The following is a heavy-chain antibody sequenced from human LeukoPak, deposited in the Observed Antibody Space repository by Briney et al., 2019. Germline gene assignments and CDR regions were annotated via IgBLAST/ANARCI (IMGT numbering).Heavy chain of an antibody. V-gene: IGHV4-59*01. D-gene: IGHD6-19*01. Sequence: SETLSLICTVSGGPISSYYWSWIRQPPGKGLEWIGYIYYSGSTNYNPSLKSRVTISVDTSKNQFSLKLSSVTAADTAVYYCARENKAGYSSGWYGVYAYDIWGQGTMVTVSS. J-gene: IGHJ3*02. CDR1: GGPISSYY. CDR3: ARENKAGYSSGWYGVYAYDI. CDR2: IYYSGST.